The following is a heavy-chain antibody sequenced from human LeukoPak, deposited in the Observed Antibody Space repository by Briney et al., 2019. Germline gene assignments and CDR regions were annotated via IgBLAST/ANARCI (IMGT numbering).Heavy chain of an antibody. J-gene: IGHJ5*02. D-gene: IGHD2-2*01. CDR2: IYTSGST. V-gene: IGHV4-4*07. Sequence: SETLSLTCTVSGGSISSYYWSWIRQPAGKGLEWTGRIYTSGSTNYNPSLKSRVTMSVDTSKNQFSLKLSSVTAADTAVYYCARERMGQGVVVPAATFSWFDPWGQGTLVTVSS. CDR3: ARERMGQGVVVPAATFSWFDP. CDR1: GGSISSYY.